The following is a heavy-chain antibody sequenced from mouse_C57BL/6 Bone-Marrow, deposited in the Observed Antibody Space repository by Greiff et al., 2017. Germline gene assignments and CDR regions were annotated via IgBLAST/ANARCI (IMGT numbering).Heavy chain of an antibody. CDR1: GYAFSSSW. CDR3: AREGKNYYGSSSYWYFDV. Sequence: QVQLKQSGPELVKPGASVKISCKASGYAFSSSWMNWVKQRPGKGLEWIGRIYPGDGDTNYNGKFKGKATLTADKSSSTAYMQLSSLTSEDSAVYFCAREGKNYYGSSSYWYFDVWGTGTTVTVSS. D-gene: IGHD1-1*01. V-gene: IGHV1-82*01. CDR2: IYPGDGDT. J-gene: IGHJ1*03.